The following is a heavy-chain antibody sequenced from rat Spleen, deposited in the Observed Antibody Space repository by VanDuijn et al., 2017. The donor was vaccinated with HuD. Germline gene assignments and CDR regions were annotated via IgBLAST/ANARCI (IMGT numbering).Heavy chain of an antibody. CDR2: INTGGGNT. CDR3: ARHHYDGYYHGPVFGVMDA. CDR1: GFTFSSFP. V-gene: IGHV5-46*01. D-gene: IGHD1-12*03. Sequence: EVQLVESGGDLVQPGRSVKLSCAASGFTFSSFPMAWVRQAPTKGLEWVAYINTGGGNTYYRDSVRGRFTISRNNAKSTLYLQMDSLRSEDTASYYCARHHYDGYYHGPVFGVMDAWGQGDSVTVSS. J-gene: IGHJ4*01.